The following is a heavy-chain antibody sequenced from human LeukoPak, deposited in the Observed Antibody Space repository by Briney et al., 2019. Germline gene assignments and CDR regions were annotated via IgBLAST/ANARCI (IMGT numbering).Heavy chain of an antibody. CDR3: ARAIAMSRGVNYVDY. Sequence: PGGSLRLSCAASGFTFSNYDMHWVRQVTGNGMEWVSAIGTTGDTYYPGSVKGRFTISRENAKNSLYLQMNSLRAGDTAVYYCARAIAMSRGVNYVDYWGQGTLGAVSS. CDR2: IGTTGDT. J-gene: IGHJ4*02. CDR1: GFTFSNYD. D-gene: IGHD3-10*01. V-gene: IGHV3-13*01.